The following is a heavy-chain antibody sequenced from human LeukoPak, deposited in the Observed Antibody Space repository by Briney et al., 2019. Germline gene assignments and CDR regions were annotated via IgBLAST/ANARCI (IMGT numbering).Heavy chain of an antibody. D-gene: IGHD3-9*01. V-gene: IGHV3-30*02. CDR3: AKGPILTRLTFDY. J-gene: IGHJ4*02. CDR2: IRYDGSNK. CDR1: GFTFSSYG. Sequence: GGSLRLSCAASGFTFSSYGMHWVRQAPGKGLEWVAFIRYDGSNKYYADSVKGRFTISRDNSKNTLYLQTNSLRAEDTAVYYCAKGPILTRLTFDYWGQGTLVTVSS.